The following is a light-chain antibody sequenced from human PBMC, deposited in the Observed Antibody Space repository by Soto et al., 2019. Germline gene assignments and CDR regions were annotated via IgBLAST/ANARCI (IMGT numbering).Light chain of an antibody. J-gene: IGKJ1*01. CDR1: QSVSGN. CDR2: GAV. CDR3: QQYNNWPMWT. Sequence: EIVMTQSPATLSASPGERVTLSCRVSQSVSGNLAWYQQKPGQAPRLLIYGAVTRATGIPARFSGRGSGTEFTLTITSLQSEDFAVYYCQQYNNWPMWTFGQGTKVDIK. V-gene: IGKV3D-15*01.